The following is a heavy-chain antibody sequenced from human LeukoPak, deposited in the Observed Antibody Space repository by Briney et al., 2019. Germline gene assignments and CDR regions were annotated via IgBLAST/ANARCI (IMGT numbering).Heavy chain of an antibody. CDR1: GFTFRSYE. J-gene: IGHJ2*01. CDR3: ARRYCSGGSCYPYWYFDL. Sequence: GGSLRLSCAASGFTFRSYEMNWVRQAPGKGLEWVSYISSSGSTIYYADSVKGRFTISRDNAKNSLYLQMNSLRAEDTAVYYCARRYCSGGSCYPYWYFDLWGRGTLVTVSS. D-gene: IGHD2-15*01. V-gene: IGHV3-48*03. CDR2: ISSSGSTI.